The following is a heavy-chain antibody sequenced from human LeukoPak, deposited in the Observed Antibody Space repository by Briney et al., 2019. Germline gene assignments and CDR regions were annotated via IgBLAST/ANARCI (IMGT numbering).Heavy chain of an antibody. V-gene: IGHV3-30*18. CDR1: GFTFSSYG. Sequence: GRSLRLSCAASGFTFSSYGMHWVRQAPGKGLEWVAVISYDGSNKYYADSVKGRFTISRDNSKNTLYLQMNSLRAEDMAVYYCAKGPVLLWFGDPNGGAFDIWGQGTMVTVSS. J-gene: IGHJ3*02. D-gene: IGHD3-10*01. CDR2: ISYDGSNK. CDR3: AKGPVLLWFGDPNGGAFDI.